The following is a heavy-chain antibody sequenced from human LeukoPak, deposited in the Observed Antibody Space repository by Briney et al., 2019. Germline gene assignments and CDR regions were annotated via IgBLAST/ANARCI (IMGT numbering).Heavy chain of an antibody. V-gene: IGHV4-59*08. Sequence: PSETLSLTCTVADDGISSYYWTWIRQSPGKGLEWLAYMFFSGATTYNPSLRSRVTVLVDTSKNQFSLKLSSVTAADTAVYYCARLPYYYDSHGFRDYHYYMDVWGKGTTVTVSS. CDR3: ARLPYYYDSHGFRDYHYYMDV. CDR1: DDGISSYY. CDR2: MFFSGAT. D-gene: IGHD3-22*01. J-gene: IGHJ6*03.